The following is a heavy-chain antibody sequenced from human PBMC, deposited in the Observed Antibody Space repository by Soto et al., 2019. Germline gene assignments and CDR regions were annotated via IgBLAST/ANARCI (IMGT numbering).Heavy chain of an antibody. CDR2: IYSGGST. Sequence: GGSLRLSCAASGFTVSSNYMSWVRQAPGKGLEWVSVIYSGGSTYYADSVKGRFTISRDNSKNTLYLQMNSLRAEDTAVYYCAREAGGDSNWFDPWGQGTLVTVSS. CDR1: GFTVSSNY. V-gene: IGHV3-66*01. CDR3: AREAGGDSNWFDP. J-gene: IGHJ5*02. D-gene: IGHD4-17*01.